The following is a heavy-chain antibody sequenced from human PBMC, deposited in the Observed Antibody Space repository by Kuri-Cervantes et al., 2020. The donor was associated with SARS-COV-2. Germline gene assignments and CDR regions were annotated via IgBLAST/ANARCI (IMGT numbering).Heavy chain of an antibody. CDR3: AKDTVTTGIDY. J-gene: IGHJ4*02. CDR1: GFTFSSYG. Sequence: GGSLRLSCAASGFTFSSYGMHWVRQAPGKGLEWVAFIRYDGSNKYYADSVKGRFTISRDNSKNTLYLQINSLRAEDTAVYYCAKDTVTTGIDYWGQGTLVTVSS. CDR2: IRYDGSNK. V-gene: IGHV3-30*02. D-gene: IGHD4-17*01.